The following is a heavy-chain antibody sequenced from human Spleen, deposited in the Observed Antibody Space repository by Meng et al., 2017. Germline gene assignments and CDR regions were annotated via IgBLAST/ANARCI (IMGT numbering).Heavy chain of an antibody. V-gene: IGHV3-23*01. CDR3: AKFHYYDDSALDD. CDR1: GFTFSSYA. D-gene: IGHD3-22*01. J-gene: IGHJ4*02. CDR2: ISGRGVTT. Sequence: GESLKISCAASGFTFSSYAMSWVRQAPGKGLEWVSSISGRGVTTYYADSVKGRFTISRDNSKNTVYLQMNSLRAEDTAVYYCAKFHYYDDSALDDWGQGMLVTVSS.